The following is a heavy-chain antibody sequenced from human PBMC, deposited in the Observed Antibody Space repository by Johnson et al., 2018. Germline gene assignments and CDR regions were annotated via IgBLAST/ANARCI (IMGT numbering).Heavy chain of an antibody. CDR2: ISYDGSNK. J-gene: IGHJ1*01. CDR1: GFTFSSYG. CDR3: AKDHLVFQEYFQH. V-gene: IGHV3-30*18. D-gene: IGHD2-21*01. Sequence: QVQLVQSGGGVVQPGRSLRLSCAASGFTFSSYGMHWVRQAPGKGLEWVAVISYDGSNKYYADSVRGRFTISRDNSKNTRYLQMNSLRAEDTAVYYLAKDHLVFQEYFQHWGQGTLVTVSS.